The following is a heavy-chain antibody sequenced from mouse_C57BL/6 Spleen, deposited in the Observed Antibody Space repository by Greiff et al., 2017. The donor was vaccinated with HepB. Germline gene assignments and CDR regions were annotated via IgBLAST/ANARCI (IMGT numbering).Heavy chain of an antibody. D-gene: IGHD2-4*01. Sequence: EVKLVESGEGLVKPGGSLKLSCAASGFTFSSYAMSWVRQTPEKRLEWVAYISSGGDYIYYADTVKGRFTISRDNARNTLYLQMRSLKSEDTAMYYCTSYYDYEDYAMDYWGQGTSVTVSS. V-gene: IGHV5-9-1*02. CDR1: GFTFSSYA. CDR2: ISSGGDYI. CDR3: TSYYDYEDYAMDY. J-gene: IGHJ4*01.